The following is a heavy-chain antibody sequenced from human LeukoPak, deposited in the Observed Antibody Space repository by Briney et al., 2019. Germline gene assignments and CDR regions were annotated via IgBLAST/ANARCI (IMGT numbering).Heavy chain of an antibody. Sequence: PSETLSLTCAVSGGSISRGNWWSWVRQPPGKGLEWIGEIYHSGSTYYNPSLKSRVTISVDRSKNQFSLKLSSVTAADTAVYYCARTTMMGGWFDPWGQGTLVTVSS. CDR3: ARTTMMGGWFDP. CDR2: IYHSGST. D-gene: IGHD1-1*01. CDR1: GGSISRGNW. J-gene: IGHJ5*02. V-gene: IGHV4-4*02.